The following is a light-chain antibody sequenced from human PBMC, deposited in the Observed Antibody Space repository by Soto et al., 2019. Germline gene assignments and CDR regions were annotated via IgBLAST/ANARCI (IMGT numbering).Light chain of an antibody. CDR1: QSVSGY. CDR2: DSS. CDR3: QQRSDGLT. J-gene: IGKJ4*01. Sequence: EIVLTQSPATLSLSPGERATLSCRATQSVSGYLAWYQQKPGQAPRLLIYDSSNRATGIPARFSGSGSGTDFTLTISRLEAEDSAIYYWQQRSDGLTFGGGTKVEI. V-gene: IGKV3-11*01.